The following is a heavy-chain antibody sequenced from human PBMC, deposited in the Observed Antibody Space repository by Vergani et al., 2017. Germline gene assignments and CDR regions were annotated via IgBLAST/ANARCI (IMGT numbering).Heavy chain of an antibody. CDR1: GFPFSSYA. CDR2: ISGSGGST. D-gene: IGHD3-10*01. J-gene: IGHJ3*02. CDR3: ARDYYGATPSCLDI. Sequence: EVQLLESGGGLVQLGGSLRLSCAASGFPFSSYAMSWVRQAPGKGLEWVSAISGSGGSTYYADPVKGRFTISRDNSKNTLYLQMNSLRAEDTAVYYCARDYYGATPSCLDIWGQGTMVTVAS. V-gene: IGHV3-23*01.